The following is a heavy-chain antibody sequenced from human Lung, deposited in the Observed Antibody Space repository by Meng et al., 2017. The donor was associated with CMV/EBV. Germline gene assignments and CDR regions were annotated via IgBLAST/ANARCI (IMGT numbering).Heavy chain of an antibody. CDR1: GSTFFGYY. CDR3: AGHETSGYTSTFDY. CDR2: INPSSGAT. D-gene: IGHD3-22*01. Sequence: QEQLVQSGAEVKEPGASVKVPCKTSGSTFFGYYLHWVRQAPGQGLEWMGWINPSSGATKYAPNFQGRISMTRDTSISTAYMELSSLRSDDTAVYFCAGHETSGYTSTFDYWGQGTLVTVSS. J-gene: IGHJ4*02. V-gene: IGHV1-2*02.